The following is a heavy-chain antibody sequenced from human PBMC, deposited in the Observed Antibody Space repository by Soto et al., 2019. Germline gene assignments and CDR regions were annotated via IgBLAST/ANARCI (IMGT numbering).Heavy chain of an antibody. Sequence: PSETLSLTCTVSGGSISSYYWSWIRQPPGKGLEWIGYIYYSGGTNYNPSLKSRVTISVDTSKNQFSLKLSSVTAADTAVYYCARSMAAGTIGFDYWGQGTLVTVSS. D-gene: IGHD6-13*01. V-gene: IGHV4-59*01. J-gene: IGHJ4*02. CDR2: IYYSGGT. CDR3: ARSMAAGTIGFDY. CDR1: GGSISSYY.